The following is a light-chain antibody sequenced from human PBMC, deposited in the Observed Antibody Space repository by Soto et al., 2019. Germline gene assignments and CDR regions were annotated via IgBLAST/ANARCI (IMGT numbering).Light chain of an antibody. CDR1: SSNIGSNY. CDR2: RNN. CDR3: ATWDDSLSVLYV. J-gene: IGLJ1*01. Sequence: QAVVTQAPSASGTPGQRVTISCSGSSSNIGSNYVYWYQQLPGTAPKLLIYRNNQRPSGVPDRFSGSKSGTSASLAISGLRSEDEADYYCATWDDSLSVLYVFGTGTKLTVL. V-gene: IGLV1-47*01.